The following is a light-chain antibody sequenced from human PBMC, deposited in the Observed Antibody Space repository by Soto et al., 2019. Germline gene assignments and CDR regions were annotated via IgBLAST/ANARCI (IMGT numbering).Light chain of an antibody. V-gene: IGLV4-69*01. CDR1: SGHSSYA. J-gene: IGLJ2*01. CDR3: QTWGSGPVI. Sequence: QPVLTQSPSASASLGASVKLTCTLSSGHSSYAIAWHQQQPEKGPRYLMKLNSDGSHSKGDGIPDRFSGSSSGAERYLTISSLQSDDEAHYYCQTWGSGPVIFGGGTKLTVL. CDR2: LNSDGSH.